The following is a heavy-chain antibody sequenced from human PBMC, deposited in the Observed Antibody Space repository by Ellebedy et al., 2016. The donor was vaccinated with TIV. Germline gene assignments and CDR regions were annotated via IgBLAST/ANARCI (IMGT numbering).Heavy chain of an antibody. CDR1: GGSVSSGSYY. CDR3: ARGFGTKYQLLYSFDP. Sequence: SETLSLXXTVSGGSVSSGSYYWSWIRQPPGKGLEWIGYIYYSGSTNYNPSLKSRVTISVDTSKNQFSLKLSSVTAADTAVYYCARGFGTKYQLLYSFDPWGQGTLVTVSS. D-gene: IGHD2-2*02. J-gene: IGHJ5*02. V-gene: IGHV4-61*01. CDR2: IYYSGST.